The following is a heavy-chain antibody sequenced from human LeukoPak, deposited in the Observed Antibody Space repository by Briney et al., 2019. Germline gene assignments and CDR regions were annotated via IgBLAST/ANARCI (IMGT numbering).Heavy chain of an antibody. J-gene: IGHJ4*02. CDR3: AKEAGYCSTTTCYVDY. Sequence: GGSLRLSCAASGFTFSSYAMSWVRQAPGKGLEWVSGISGSGGSTYYADSVKGRFTISRDNSKNTLYLQMNSLRAEDTAVYYCAKEAGYCSTTTCYVDYWGQGILVTVSS. D-gene: IGHD2-2*03. CDR1: GFTFSSYA. V-gene: IGHV3-23*01. CDR2: ISGSGGST.